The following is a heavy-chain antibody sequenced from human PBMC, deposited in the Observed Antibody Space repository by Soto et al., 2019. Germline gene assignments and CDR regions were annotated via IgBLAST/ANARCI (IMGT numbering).Heavy chain of an antibody. CDR1: GFTFSRYT. J-gene: IGHJ3*02. CDR2: VRGGGDST. CDR3: ARALGSVDPFEI. V-gene: IGHV3-23*01. Sequence: EVQLLESGGGLAQPGGSLRLSCAASGFTFSRYTMSWVRQAPGKGPEWVSGVRGGGDSTHYADSVKGRFTISKDNSKNTLYLQMSRLRPEDTAVYYCARALGSVDPFEIWGLGTMVTVSS. D-gene: IGHD3-16*01.